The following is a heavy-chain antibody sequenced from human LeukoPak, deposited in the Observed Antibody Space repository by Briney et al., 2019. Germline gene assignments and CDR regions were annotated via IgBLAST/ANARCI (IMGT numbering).Heavy chain of an antibody. Sequence: SGTLSLTCTVSGGSVSTHDWWTWVRQPPGKGLEWIGEIYHTGSSNYNPSLKSRVTISVDTSKNQFSLKLSSVTAADTAVYYCARAMITFGGAPEYFQHWGQGTLVTVSP. CDR3: ARAMITFGGAPEYFQH. D-gene: IGHD3-16*01. CDR1: GGSVSTHDW. J-gene: IGHJ1*01. CDR2: IYHTGSS. V-gene: IGHV4-4*02.